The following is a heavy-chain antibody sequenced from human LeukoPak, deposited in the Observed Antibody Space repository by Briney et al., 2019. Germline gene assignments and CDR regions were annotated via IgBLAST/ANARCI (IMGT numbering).Heavy chain of an antibody. CDR1: GHTFTSYG. Sequence: ASVKVSCKASGHTFTSYGISWVRQAPGQGLEWMGWISAYNGNTNYAQKLQGRVTMTTDTSTSTAYMELRSLRSDDTAVYYCARVSGYCSSTSCYSADYWGQGTLVTVSS. V-gene: IGHV1-18*01. CDR3: ARVSGYCSSTSCYSADY. CDR2: ISAYNGNT. D-gene: IGHD2-2*01. J-gene: IGHJ4*02.